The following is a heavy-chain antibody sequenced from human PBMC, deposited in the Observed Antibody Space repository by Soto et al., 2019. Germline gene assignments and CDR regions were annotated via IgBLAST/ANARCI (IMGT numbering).Heavy chain of an antibody. CDR2: IIPILGIA. J-gene: IGHJ4*02. D-gene: IGHD6-13*01. Sequence: QVQLVQSGAEVKKPGSSVKVSCKASGGTFSSYTISWVRQAPGQGLEWMGRIIPILGIANYAQKFQGRVTITADKSTSTAYRELSSLISEDTAVYYCARDIGVAAAGTKGFDYWGQGTLVTVS. CDR3: ARDIGVAAAGTKGFDY. V-gene: IGHV1-69*02. CDR1: GGTFSSYT.